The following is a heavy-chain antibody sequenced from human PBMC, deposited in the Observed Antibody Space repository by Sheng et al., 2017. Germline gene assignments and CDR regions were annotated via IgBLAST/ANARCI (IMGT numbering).Heavy chain of an antibody. J-gene: IGHJ6*03. D-gene: IGHD5-12*01. CDR1: GGTFSSYA. Sequence: QVQLVQSGAEVKKPGSSVKVSCKASGGTFSSYAISWVRQAPGQGLEWMGGIIPIFGTANYAQKFQGRVTITTDESTSTAYMELSSLRSEDTAVYYCASSGFGIVATTENYYYMDVWGKGTTVTVSS. V-gene: IGHV1-69*05. CDR2: IIPIFGTA. CDR3: ASSGFGIVATTENYYYMDV.